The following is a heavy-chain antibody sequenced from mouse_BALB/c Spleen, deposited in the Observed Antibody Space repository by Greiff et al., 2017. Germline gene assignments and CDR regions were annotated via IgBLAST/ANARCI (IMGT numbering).Heavy chain of an antibody. CDR3: ARSAYGNYFDY. J-gene: IGHJ2*01. CDR2: IYPGGGYT. V-gene: IGHV1-63*02. D-gene: IGHD2-1*01. CDR1: GYTFTNYW. Sequence: VKLMKSGAELVRPGTSVKISCKASGYTFTNYWLGWVKQRPGHGLEWIGDIYPGGGYTNYNEKFKGKATLTADTSSSTAYMQLSSLTSEDSAVYFCARSAYGNYFDYWGQGTTLTVSS.